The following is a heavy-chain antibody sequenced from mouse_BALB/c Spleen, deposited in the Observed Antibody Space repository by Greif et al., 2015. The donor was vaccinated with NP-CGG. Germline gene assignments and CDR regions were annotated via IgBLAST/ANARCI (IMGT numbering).Heavy chain of an antibody. Sequence: VQLQQSGPGLVQPSQSLSITCTVSGFSLTSYGVHWVRQSPGKGLEWLGVIWGGGSTDYNAAFISRLSISKDNSKSQVFFKMNSLQANDTAIYYCARNYGNYGWFAYWGQGTLVTVSA. CDR1: GFSLTSYG. D-gene: IGHD2-1*01. V-gene: IGHV2-2*02. CDR2: IWGGGST. CDR3: ARNYGNYGWFAY. J-gene: IGHJ3*01.